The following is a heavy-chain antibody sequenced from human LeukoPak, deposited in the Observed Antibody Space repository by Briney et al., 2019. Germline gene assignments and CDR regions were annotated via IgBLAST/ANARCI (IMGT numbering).Heavy chain of an antibody. D-gene: IGHD3-10*01. Sequence: SETLSLTCTVSGGSISSSSYCWGWIRQPPGKGLEWIGSIYYSGSTYYNPSLKSRVTISVDTSKNQFSLKLSSVTAADTAVYYCARQGRHYYGSGSFDYWGQGTLVTVSS. CDR1: GGSISSSSYC. V-gene: IGHV4-39*01. CDR2: IYYSGST. CDR3: ARQGRHYYGSGSFDY. J-gene: IGHJ4*02.